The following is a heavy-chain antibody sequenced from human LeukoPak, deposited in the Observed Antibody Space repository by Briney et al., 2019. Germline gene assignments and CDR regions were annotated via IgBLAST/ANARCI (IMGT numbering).Heavy chain of an antibody. CDR3: AREGIAAAGTRDFDY. Sequence: ASVKVSCKASGYTFTSYYMHWVRQAPGQGLEWMGIINPSGGSTSYAQKFQGRVTMTRDTSTSTVYIELSSLRSEDTAVYYCAREGIAAAGTRDFDYWGQGTLVTVPS. CDR2: INPSGGST. V-gene: IGHV1-46*01. D-gene: IGHD6-13*01. J-gene: IGHJ4*02. CDR1: GYTFTSYY.